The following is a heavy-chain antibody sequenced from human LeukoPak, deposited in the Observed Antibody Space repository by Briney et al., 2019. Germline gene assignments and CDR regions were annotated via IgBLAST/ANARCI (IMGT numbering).Heavy chain of an antibody. Sequence: PGGSLRLSCAASGFTFSSYSMNWVRQAPGKGLEWVSYISSSSSTIYYADSVKGRFTISRDNAKNSLYLQMNSLRAEDTAVYYCARGYSYGSNWFDPWGQGTLVAVSS. CDR2: ISSSSSTI. CDR3: ARGYSYGSNWFDP. CDR1: GFTFSSYS. V-gene: IGHV3-48*04. J-gene: IGHJ5*02. D-gene: IGHD5-18*01.